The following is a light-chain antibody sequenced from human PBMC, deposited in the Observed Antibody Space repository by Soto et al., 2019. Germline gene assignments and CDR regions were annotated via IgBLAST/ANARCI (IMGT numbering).Light chain of an antibody. CDR2: DAS. J-gene: IGKJ1*01. Sequence: DIQMTQSPSTLSASVGARVTITFRASQSISGRLAWYQQKPGKAPKLLIYDASSLESGVPSRFSGSGAGTDCTLTISSLQPDDFATYYCQQDNSYLWTFGQGTKVEIK. V-gene: IGKV1-5*01. CDR1: QSISGR. CDR3: QQDNSYLWT.